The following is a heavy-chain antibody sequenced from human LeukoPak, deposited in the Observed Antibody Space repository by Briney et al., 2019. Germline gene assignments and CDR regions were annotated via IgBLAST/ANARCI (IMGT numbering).Heavy chain of an antibody. CDR1: EFTFSSYW. D-gene: IGHD3-22*01. CDR3: ARDFYDTSGYYYDY. V-gene: IGHV3-7*01. J-gene: IGHJ4*02. CDR2: IKQDGGEE. Sequence: GGSLRLSCAASEFTFSSYWMSWVRQAPGKGLEWVANIKQDGGEEYYVDSVKGRFTISRDNAKNSLYLQMNSLRAEDTAVYYCARDFYDTSGYYYDYWGQGTLVTVSS.